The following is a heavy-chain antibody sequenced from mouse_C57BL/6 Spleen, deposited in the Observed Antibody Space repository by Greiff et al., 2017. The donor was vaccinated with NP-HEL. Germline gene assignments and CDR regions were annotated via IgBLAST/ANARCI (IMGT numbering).Heavy chain of an antibody. Sequence: QVQLQQPGAELVKPGASVKLSCKASGYTFTSYWMQWVKQRPGQGLEWIGEIDPSDSYTNYNQKVKGKATLTVDTSSSTAYMQLSSLTSEDSAVYYCASSGSFAYWGQGTLVTVSA. CDR3: ASSGSFAY. CDR1: GYTFTSYW. CDR2: IDPSDSYT. V-gene: IGHV1-50*01. J-gene: IGHJ3*01. D-gene: IGHD3-2*02.